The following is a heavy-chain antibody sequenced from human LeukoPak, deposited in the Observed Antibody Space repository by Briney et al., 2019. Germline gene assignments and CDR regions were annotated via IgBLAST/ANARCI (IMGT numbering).Heavy chain of an antibody. CDR2: INPSGGST. D-gene: IGHD3-3*01. Sequence: ASVKVSCKASGYTFTSYYMHWVRQAPGQGLEGMGIINPSGGSTSYAQKFQGRVTMTRDTSTSTVYMELSSLRSEDTAVYYCARDGEYYDFWSGYYAGVPNWFDPWGQGTLVTVSS. CDR3: ARDGEYYDFWSGYYAGVPNWFDP. V-gene: IGHV1-46*01. J-gene: IGHJ5*02. CDR1: GYTFTSYY.